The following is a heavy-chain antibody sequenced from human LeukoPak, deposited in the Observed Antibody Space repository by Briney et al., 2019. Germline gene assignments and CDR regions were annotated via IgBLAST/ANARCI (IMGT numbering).Heavy chain of an antibody. CDR1: GGSIRSYF. CDR2: VYYSGST. V-gene: IGHV4-59*08. J-gene: IGHJ4*02. Sequence: SEALSLTCTVSGGSIRSYFWSWIRQPPGKGLEWIGYVYYSGSTNYNPSLKSRVTISVDTSKKQFSLKLSSVTAADTAVYYCARRPDGTSHFDYWGQGTLVTVSS. CDR3: ARRPDGTSHFDY. D-gene: IGHD6-6*01.